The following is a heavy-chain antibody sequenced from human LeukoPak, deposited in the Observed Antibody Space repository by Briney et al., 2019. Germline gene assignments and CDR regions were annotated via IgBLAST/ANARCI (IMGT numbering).Heavy chain of an antibody. CDR1: GFTFSSYE. J-gene: IGHJ4*02. Sequence: PGGSLRLSCAASGFTFSSYEMNWVRQAPGKGLEWVSYISSTGSTIYYADSVKGRFTISRDNAKNSLYLQMNSLRAEDTAVYYCARDDYGGIDYWGQGTLVTVSS. D-gene: IGHD4-17*01. CDR3: ARDDYGGIDY. CDR2: ISSTGSTI. V-gene: IGHV3-48*03.